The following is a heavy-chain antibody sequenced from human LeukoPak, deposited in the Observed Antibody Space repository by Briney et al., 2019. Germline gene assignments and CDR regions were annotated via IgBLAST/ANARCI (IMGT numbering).Heavy chain of an antibody. J-gene: IGHJ6*03. CDR2: INPNSGGT. CDR3: ARDAIAAAGTQLPYYYYYMDV. D-gene: IGHD6-13*01. CDR1: GGTFSSYS. V-gene: IGHV1-2*02. Sequence: EASVKVSCKASGGTFSSYSISWVRQAPGQGLEWMGWINPNSGGTNYAQKFQGRVTMTRDTSISTAYMELSRLRSDDTAVYYCARDAIAAAGTQLPYYYYYMDVWGKGTTVTISS.